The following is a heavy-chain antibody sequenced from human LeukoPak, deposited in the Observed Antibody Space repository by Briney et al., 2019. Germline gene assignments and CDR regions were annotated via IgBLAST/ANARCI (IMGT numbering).Heavy chain of an antibody. Sequence: PGGSLRLSCAASGFSFSSYSMNWVRQAPGKGLEWVSYISSSGSTIYYADSVKGRFTISRDNAKNSLYLQMNSLGAEDTAVYYCARESYYSGSGSYWFPFDYWGQGSLVTVSS. CDR1: GFSFSSYS. V-gene: IGHV3-48*04. CDR3: ARESYYSGSGSYWFPFDY. CDR2: ISSSGSTI. J-gene: IGHJ4*02. D-gene: IGHD3-10*01.